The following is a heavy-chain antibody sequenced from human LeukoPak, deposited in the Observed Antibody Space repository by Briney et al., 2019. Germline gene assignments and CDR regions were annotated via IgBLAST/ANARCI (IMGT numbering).Heavy chain of an antibody. V-gene: IGHV4-34*01. CDR3: ARDLLLDY. D-gene: IGHD2/OR15-2a*01. J-gene: IGHJ4*02. Sequence: PSETLSLTCAVYGGSFSGYYWNWIRQPPGKGLEWIGEIHHSGSTNYNPSPKSRVTISADTSKNQFSLKLSSVTAADTAVYYCARDLLLDYWGQGTLVTVSS. CDR1: GGSFSGYY. CDR2: IHHSGST.